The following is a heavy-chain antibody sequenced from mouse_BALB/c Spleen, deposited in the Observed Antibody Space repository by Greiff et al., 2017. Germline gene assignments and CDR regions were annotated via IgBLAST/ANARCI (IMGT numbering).Heavy chain of an antibody. CDR3: ARYLNPTGYAMDY. V-gene: IGHV1-63*02. CDR2: IYPGGGYT. CDR1: GYTFTNYW. J-gene: IGHJ4*01. Sequence: QVHVKQSGAELVRPGTSVKISCKASGYTFTNYWLGWVKQRPGHGLEWIGDIYPGGGYTNYNEKFKGKATLTADTSSSTAYMQLSSLTSEDSAVYFCARYLNPTGYAMDYWGQGTSVTVSS.